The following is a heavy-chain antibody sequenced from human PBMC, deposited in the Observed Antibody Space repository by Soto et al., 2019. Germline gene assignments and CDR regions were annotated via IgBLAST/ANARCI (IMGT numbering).Heavy chain of an antibody. D-gene: IGHD6-6*01. V-gene: IGHV4-31*03. J-gene: IGHJ2*01. CDR3: ARDSYIAARLHHWYFGL. Sequence: QVQLQESGPGLVKPSQTLSLTCTVSGGSISSGGYYWSWIRQHPGKGLEWIGYIYYSGSTYYNPSLKSRVTISVDTSKNQFSLKLSSVTAADTAVYYCARDSYIAARLHHWYFGLWGRGTLVTVSS. CDR2: IYYSGST. CDR1: GGSISSGGYY.